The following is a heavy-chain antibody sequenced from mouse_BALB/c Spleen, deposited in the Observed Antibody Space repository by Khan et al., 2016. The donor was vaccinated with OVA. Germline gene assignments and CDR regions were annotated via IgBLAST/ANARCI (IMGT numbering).Heavy chain of an antibody. CDR3: ARNYDYDEGLAY. V-gene: IGHV2-2*02. CDR2: IWSVGST. CDR1: GFSLTSYG. Sequence: QVQLKQSGPGLVQPSQSLSITCTVSGFSLTSYGVHWVRQSPGKGLEWLGVIWSVGSTDYNAAFISILNISKDNSTSQAFFKMNSLQANDTAIYYCARNYDYDEGLAYWGQGTLVTVSA. D-gene: IGHD2-4*01. J-gene: IGHJ3*01.